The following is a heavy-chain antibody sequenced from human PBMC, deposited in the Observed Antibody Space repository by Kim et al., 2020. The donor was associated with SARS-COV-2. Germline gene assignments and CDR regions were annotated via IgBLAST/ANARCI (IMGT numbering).Heavy chain of an antibody. CDR1: GYTFTSYY. V-gene: IGHV1-46*01. CDR2: INPSGGST. J-gene: IGHJ6*02. CDR3: ARDGPPTYYDFWSGYRLGPGYYYGMDV. D-gene: IGHD3-3*01. Sequence: ASVKVSCKASGYTFTSYYMHWVRQAPGQGLEWMGIINPSGGSTSYAQKFQGRVTMTRDTSTSTVYMELSSLRSEDTAVYYCARDGPPTYYDFWSGYRLGPGYYYGMDVWGQGTTVTVSS.